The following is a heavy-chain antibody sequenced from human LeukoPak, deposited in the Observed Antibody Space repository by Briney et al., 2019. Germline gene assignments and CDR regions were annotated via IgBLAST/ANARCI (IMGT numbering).Heavy chain of an antibody. CDR1: GGSISSYY. CDR2: IYYSGST. J-gene: IGHJ6*02. Sequence: SETLSLTCTVSGGSISSYYWSWIRQPAGKGLEWIGRIYYSGSTYHNPSLKSRVTISVDTSKNQFSLKLSSVTAADTAVYYCARILWLDYYYYGMDVWGQGTTVTVSS. V-gene: IGHV4-59*05. D-gene: IGHD3-10*01. CDR3: ARILWLDYYYYGMDV.